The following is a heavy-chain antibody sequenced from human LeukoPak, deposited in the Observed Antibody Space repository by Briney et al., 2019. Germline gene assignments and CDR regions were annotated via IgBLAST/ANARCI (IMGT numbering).Heavy chain of an antibody. CDR3: ARDWWEVTAAAGNDSYYYYYGMDV. V-gene: IGHV3-21*01. D-gene: IGHD6-13*01. Sequence: GGSLRLSCAASGFTFSSYSMNWVRQAPGKGLEWVSSISSSSSYIYYADSVKGRFTISRDNAKNSLYLQMNSLRAEDTAVYYCARDWWEVTAAAGNDSYYYYYGMDVWGQGTTVTVSS. CDR2: ISSSSSYI. J-gene: IGHJ6*02. CDR1: GFTFSSYS.